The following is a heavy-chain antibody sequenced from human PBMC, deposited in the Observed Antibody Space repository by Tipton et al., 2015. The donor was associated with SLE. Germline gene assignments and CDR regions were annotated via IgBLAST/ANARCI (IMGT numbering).Heavy chain of an antibody. Sequence: TLSLTCTVSGGSISSYYWSWIRQPPGKGLVWIGYIYYSGSTNYNPSLKSRVTISVDTSKNQFSLKLSSVTAADTAVYYCARETSVYAFDIWGQGTMVTVSS. CDR3: ARETSVYAFDI. CDR1: GGSISSYY. J-gene: IGHJ3*02. D-gene: IGHD5/OR15-5a*01. CDR2: IYYSGST. V-gene: IGHV4-59*01.